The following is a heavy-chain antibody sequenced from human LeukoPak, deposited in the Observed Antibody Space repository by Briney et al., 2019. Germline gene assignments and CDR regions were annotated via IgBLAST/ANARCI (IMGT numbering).Heavy chain of an antibody. Sequence: PGGSLRLSCAASGFTSSRYGMHWVRQAPGKGLQWVAFIRYDGTNKYYADSVKGRFTMSRDNSKNTLYLEMNNLRPEDTAVYYCAKSTGEQLYFRDFDYWGQGTLVTVAS. D-gene: IGHD1/OR15-1a*01. J-gene: IGHJ4*02. CDR2: IRYDGTNK. CDR3: AKSTGEQLYFRDFDY. V-gene: IGHV3-30*02. CDR1: GFTSSRYG.